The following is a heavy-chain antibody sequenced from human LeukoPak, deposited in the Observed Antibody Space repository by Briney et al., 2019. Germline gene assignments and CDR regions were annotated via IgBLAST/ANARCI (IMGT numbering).Heavy chain of an antibody. Sequence: NPGGSLRLSCAASGFTFSNAWMSWVRQAPGKGLEWVGRIKSKTDGGTTDYAAPVKGRFTISRDDSKNTLYLQMNSLKTEDTAVYYCTTAYVLRYFDWLPYSFDIWGQGTMVTVSS. CDR1: GFTFSNAW. CDR2: IKSKTDGGTT. V-gene: IGHV3-15*01. CDR3: TTAYVLRYFDWLPYSFDI. D-gene: IGHD3-9*01. J-gene: IGHJ3*02.